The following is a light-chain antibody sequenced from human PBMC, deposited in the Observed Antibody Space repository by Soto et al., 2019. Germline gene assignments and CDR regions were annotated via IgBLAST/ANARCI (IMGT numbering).Light chain of an antibody. Sequence: IVMTQSPPTLSVSPGEEATLACRASKSLRSNLAWYQQKPGQAPRLLIYGASTRATGIPARFSGSGSGTEFTLTISSLQSEDFAVYYCQQYSYWPRTFGQGTKVEI. J-gene: IGKJ1*01. CDR2: GAS. CDR1: KSLRSN. CDR3: QQYSYWPRT. V-gene: IGKV3-15*01.